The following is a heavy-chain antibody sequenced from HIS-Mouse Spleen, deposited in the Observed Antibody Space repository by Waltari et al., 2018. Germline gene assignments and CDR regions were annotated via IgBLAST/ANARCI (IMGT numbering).Heavy chain of an antibody. CDR1: GGPISRSIYY. CDR3: AREIPYSSSWYDWYFDL. CDR2: IYYSGST. J-gene: IGHJ2*01. D-gene: IGHD6-13*01. Sequence: QLQLQESGPGLVKPSETLSLTCTVSGGPISRSIYYWGWTRQPPGKGLEWIGSIYYSGSTYYNPSLKSRVTISVDTSKNQFSLKLSSVTAADTAVYYCAREIPYSSSWYDWYFDLWGRGTLVTVSS. V-gene: IGHV4-39*07.